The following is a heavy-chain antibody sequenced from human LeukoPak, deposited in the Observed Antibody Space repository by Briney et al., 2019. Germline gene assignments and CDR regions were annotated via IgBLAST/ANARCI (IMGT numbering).Heavy chain of an antibody. CDR2: IKQDGREK. V-gene: IGHV3-7*01. D-gene: IGHD6-13*01. Sequence: PGGSPRLSCAGSGFTFSSYWMSWIRQAPGKGPEWVANIKQDGREKHYVDSVKGRFTISRDNAKNSLYLQMNSLRAEDTAIYYCTRDEAAATDWGQGALVTVSS. CDR3: TRDEAAATD. J-gene: IGHJ4*02. CDR1: GFTFSSYW.